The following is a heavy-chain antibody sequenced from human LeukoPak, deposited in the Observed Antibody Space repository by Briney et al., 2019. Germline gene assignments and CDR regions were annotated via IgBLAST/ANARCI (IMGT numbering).Heavy chain of an antibody. Sequence: GGSLRLSCAASGFTFSSYSMNWVRQAPGKGLEWVSSISSSSSYIYYADSVKGRFTISRDNAKNSLYLQMNSLRADDTAVYYCAKDRAYHYDSRRPIFEYWGQGTLVTVSS. CDR1: GFTFSSYS. D-gene: IGHD3-22*01. CDR3: AKDRAYHYDSRRPIFEY. CDR2: ISSSSSYI. J-gene: IGHJ4*02. V-gene: IGHV3-21*04.